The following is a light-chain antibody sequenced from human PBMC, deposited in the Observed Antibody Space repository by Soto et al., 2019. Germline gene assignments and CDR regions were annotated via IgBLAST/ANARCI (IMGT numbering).Light chain of an antibody. J-gene: IGKJ1*01. V-gene: IGKV3D-15*01. CDR1: QSVSSN. CDR3: QQYNRWWT. CDR2: GAS. Sequence: EIVMTQSPVTVSVSPVERDKLSCRAGQSVSSNLAWYQQKPGQAPRLLIYGASSRATGIPARFSGSGSGTEFTLTISRLAVDDFAVYYCQQYNRWWTFGQGTKVDI.